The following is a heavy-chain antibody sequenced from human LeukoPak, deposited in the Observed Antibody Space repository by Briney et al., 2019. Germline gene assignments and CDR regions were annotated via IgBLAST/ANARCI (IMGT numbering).Heavy chain of an antibody. Sequence: GGSLRLSCTASAFTFCDYAMSWVRQAPGKGLEGVGFIRSKAYGGTTEYAASVKGRFTISRDDSKSIAYLQMSSLKTEDTAVYYCTRGMGVYWGQGTLVTVYS. CDR1: AFTFCDYA. D-gene: IGHD3-16*01. CDR2: IRSKAYGGTT. CDR3: TRGMGVY. J-gene: IGHJ4*02. V-gene: IGHV3-49*04.